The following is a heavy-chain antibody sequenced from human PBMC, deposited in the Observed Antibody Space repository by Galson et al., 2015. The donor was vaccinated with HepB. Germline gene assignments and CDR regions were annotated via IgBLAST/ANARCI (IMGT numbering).Heavy chain of an antibody. J-gene: IGHJ3*02. V-gene: IGHV1-18*04. CDR1: GYTFTSYG. D-gene: IGHD3-22*01. CDR3: ARGLGVLDYDSSGYYGLDAFDI. Sequence: SVKVSCKASGYTFTSYGISWVRQAPGQGLEWMGWISAYNGNTNYAQKLQGRVTMTTDTSTSTAYMELRSLRSDDTAVYYCARGLGVLDYDSSGYYGLDAFDIWGQGTMVTVSS. CDR2: ISAYNGNT.